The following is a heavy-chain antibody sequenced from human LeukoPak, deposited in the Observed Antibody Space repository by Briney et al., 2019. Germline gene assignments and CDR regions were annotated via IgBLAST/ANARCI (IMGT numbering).Heavy chain of an antibody. J-gene: IGHJ4*02. CDR1: GGTFSSYA. V-gene: IGHV1-8*02. CDR3: VGGAPNWGFDF. Sequence: ASVKVSCKASGGTFSSYAINWVRQAPGQGFEWMGWMSPSTGNTGYAQKFQGRVTMTRYTSVSTAYMELSSLGSEDTAVYYCVGGAPNWGFDFWGQGTLVTVSS. CDR2: MSPSTGNT. D-gene: IGHD7-27*01.